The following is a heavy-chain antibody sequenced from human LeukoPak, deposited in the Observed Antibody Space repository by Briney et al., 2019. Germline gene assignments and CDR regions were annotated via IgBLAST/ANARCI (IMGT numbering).Heavy chain of an antibody. V-gene: IGHV4-34*01. Sequence: KPSETLSLTCAVYGGSFSGYYWSWIRQPPGKGLEWIGEINHNGSTNYNPSLKSRVTISVDTSKNQFSLNLRSVTAADTAIYYCARDRVDSSGYYYYYGIDVWGQGTAVTVSS. CDR3: ARDRVDSSGYYYYYGIDV. D-gene: IGHD3-22*01. J-gene: IGHJ6*02. CDR2: INHNGST. CDR1: GGSFSGYY.